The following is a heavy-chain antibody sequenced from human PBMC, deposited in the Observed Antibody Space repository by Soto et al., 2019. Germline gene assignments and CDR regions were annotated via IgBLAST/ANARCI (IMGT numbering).Heavy chain of an antibody. V-gene: IGHV3-11*06. Sequence: GGSLRLSCAASGFTFSDYYMSWIRQAPGKGLEWVSYISSSSSYTNYADSVKGRFTISRDNAKNSLYLQMNSLRAEDTAVYYCARDRMVRGGKYYYYYYGMDVWGQGTTVTVSS. CDR2: ISSSSSYT. D-gene: IGHD3-10*01. J-gene: IGHJ6*02. CDR1: GFTFSDYY. CDR3: ARDRMVRGGKYYYYYYGMDV.